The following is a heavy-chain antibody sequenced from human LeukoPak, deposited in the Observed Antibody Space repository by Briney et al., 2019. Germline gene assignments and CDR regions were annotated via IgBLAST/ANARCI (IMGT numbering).Heavy chain of an antibody. CDR2: ISDSGNT. Sequence: GGSLRLSCAASGFTLSSYAMSWVRQAPGKGLEWVSAISDSGNTYHADSVKGRFTISRDSSKNTLFLQMNRLRPEDAAVYYCAKAPVTTCRGAYCYPFDFWGQGTLVTVSS. CDR3: AKAPVTTCRGAYCYPFDF. J-gene: IGHJ4*02. V-gene: IGHV3-23*01. D-gene: IGHD2-21*01. CDR1: GFTLSSYA.